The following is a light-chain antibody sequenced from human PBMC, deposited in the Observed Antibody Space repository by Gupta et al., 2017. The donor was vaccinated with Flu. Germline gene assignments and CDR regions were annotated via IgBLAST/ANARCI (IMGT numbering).Light chain of an antibody. CDR3: AAWDDSLNGFWV. CDR1: SSNIGSNT. V-gene: IGLV1-44*01. CDR2: SND. J-gene: IGLJ3*02. Sequence: VTISCSGSSSNIGSNTVTWYQQLPGTAPKLLIYSNDLRRSGVPDRCSGAKSGASASLAISGLQSEDEADYYCAAWDDSLNGFWVFGGGTKLTVL.